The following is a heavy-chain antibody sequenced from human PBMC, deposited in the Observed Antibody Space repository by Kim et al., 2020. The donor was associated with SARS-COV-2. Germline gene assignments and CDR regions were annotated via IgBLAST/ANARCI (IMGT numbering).Heavy chain of an antibody. V-gene: IGHV1-3*01. CDR3: ARGNYYGSGSYYPY. J-gene: IGHJ4*02. Sequence: SQKFQGRVTITRDTSASTAYMGLSSLRSEDTAVYYCARGNYYGSGSYYPYWGQGTLVTVSS. D-gene: IGHD3-10*01.